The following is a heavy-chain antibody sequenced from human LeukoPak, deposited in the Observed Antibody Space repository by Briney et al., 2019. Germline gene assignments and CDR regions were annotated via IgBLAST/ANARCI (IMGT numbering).Heavy chain of an antibody. V-gene: IGHV4-61*05. CDR3: ARVVVVAGVFDY. CDR2: IYYSGST. J-gene: IGHJ4*02. D-gene: IGHD2-15*01. CDR1: GGSISSSSYY. Sequence: PSETLSLTCTVSGGSISSSSYYWGWIRQPPGKGLEWIGYIYYSGSTNYNPSLKSRVTISVDTSKNQFSLKLSPVTAADTAVYYCARVVVVAGVFDYWGQGTLVTVSS.